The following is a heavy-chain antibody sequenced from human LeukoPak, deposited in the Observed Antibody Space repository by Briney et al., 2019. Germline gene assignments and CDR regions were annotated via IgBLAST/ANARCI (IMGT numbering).Heavy chain of an antibody. D-gene: IGHD6-6*01. V-gene: IGHV1-2*02. CDR2: INSNNGGT. CDR3: ARDLTSSRENAFDI. J-gene: IGHJ3*02. Sequence: GASVKVSCKASGYTFTGFYMHWVRQATGQGLDLMGWINSNNGGTNYAQKFEGRVTMTRDTSISVAYMELSRLTSDDTAVYYCARDLTSSRENAFDIWGQGTMVTVSS. CDR1: GYTFTGFY.